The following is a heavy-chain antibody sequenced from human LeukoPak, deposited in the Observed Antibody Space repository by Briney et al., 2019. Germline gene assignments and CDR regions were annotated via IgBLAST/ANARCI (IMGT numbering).Heavy chain of an antibody. CDR1: GGSISSSSYY. CDR3: ARTSGGYSYGYGYYFDY. D-gene: IGHD5-18*01. V-gene: IGHV4-39*01. J-gene: IGHJ4*02. Sequence: PSETLSLTCTVSGGSISSSSYYWGWIRQPPGKGLEWIGSIYYSGSTYYNPSLKSRVTISVDTSKNQFSLKLSSVTAADTAVYYCARTSGGYSYGYGYYFDYWGQGTLVTVSS. CDR2: IYYSGST.